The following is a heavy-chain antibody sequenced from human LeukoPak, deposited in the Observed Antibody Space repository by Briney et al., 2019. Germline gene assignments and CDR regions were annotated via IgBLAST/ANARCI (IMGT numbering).Heavy chain of an antibody. CDR2: ISSSSSGI. CDR3: AKDQDDSSGFYYYGMDV. V-gene: IGHV3-48*02. CDR1: GFTFSSYS. J-gene: IGHJ6*02. D-gene: IGHD3-22*01. Sequence: PGGSLRLSCAASGFTFSSYSMNWVRQAPGKGLEWVSYISSSSSGIHYADSVKGRFTISRDNAKNSLYLQMNSLRDEDTAVYYCAKDQDDSSGFYYYGMDVWGQGTTVTVSS.